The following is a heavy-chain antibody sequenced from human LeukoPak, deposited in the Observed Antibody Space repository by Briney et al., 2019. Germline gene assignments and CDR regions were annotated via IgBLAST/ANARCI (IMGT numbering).Heavy chain of an antibody. CDR2: TIPIFGTA. J-gene: IGHJ5*02. Sequence: ASVKVSCKASGGTFSSYAISWVRQAPGQGLEWMGGTIPIFGTANYAQKFQGRVTITTDESTSTAYMELSSLRSEDTAVYYCARDWNYQEVDWFDPWGQGTLVTVSS. CDR3: ARDWNYQEVDWFDP. V-gene: IGHV1-69*05. CDR1: GGTFSSYA. D-gene: IGHD1-7*01.